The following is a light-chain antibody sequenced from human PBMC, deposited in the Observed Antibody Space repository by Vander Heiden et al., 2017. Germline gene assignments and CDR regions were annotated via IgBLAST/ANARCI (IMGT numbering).Light chain of an antibody. J-gene: IGKJ4*01. V-gene: IGKV3-15*01. CDR2: GAA. Sequence: EIVMTQSPATLSVSPGASATLSCRARQTINSNLAWYQQKAGQAPRLLIYGAATRATGIPARCSGSGSGTEFTLTISSLQSEDFAVYYCQQYNNWPPLTFGGGTKVEIK. CDR1: QTINSN. CDR3: QQYNNWPPLT.